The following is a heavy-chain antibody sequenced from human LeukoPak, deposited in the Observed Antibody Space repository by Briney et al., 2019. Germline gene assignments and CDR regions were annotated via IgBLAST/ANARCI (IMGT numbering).Heavy chain of an antibody. V-gene: IGHV3-23*01. CDR3: AKGNWRYFDY. D-gene: IGHD1-1*01. Sequence: GVSLRLSCAASGFTFSSFAMSWVRQAPGKGLEWVSAISGSGGSTYYADSVKGRFTISRDNSKNTLYLQMNSLGADDTAVYYCAKGNWRYFDYWGQGTLVTVSS. CDR1: GFTFSSFA. J-gene: IGHJ4*02. CDR2: ISGSGGST.